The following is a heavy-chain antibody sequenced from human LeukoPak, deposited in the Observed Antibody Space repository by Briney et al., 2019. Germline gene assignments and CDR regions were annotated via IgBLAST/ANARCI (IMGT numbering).Heavy chain of an antibody. J-gene: IGHJ4*02. D-gene: IGHD3-22*01. CDR2: ISSSGSTI. V-gene: IGHV3-48*03. CDR3: ARGLALDYYDSSGYIPKNFDY. CDR1: GFTFSSYE. Sequence: GGSLRLSCAASGFTFSSYEMNWVRQAPGKGLEWVSYISSSGSTIYYADSVKGRFTISRDNAKNSLYLQMSSLRAEDTAVYYCARGLALDYYDSSGYIPKNFDYWGQGTLVTVSS.